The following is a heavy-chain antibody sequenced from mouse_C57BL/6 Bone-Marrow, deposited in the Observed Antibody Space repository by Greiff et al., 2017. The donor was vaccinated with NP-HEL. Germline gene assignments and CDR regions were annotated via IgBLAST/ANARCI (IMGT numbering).Heavy chain of an antibody. CDR2: IYPRSGNT. V-gene: IGHV1-81*01. J-gene: IGHJ3*01. CDR3: ARSVYGNSFAY. Sequence: QVQLKESGAELARPGASVKLSCKASGYTFTSYGISWVKQRTGQGLEWIGEIYPRSGNTYYNEKFKGKATLTADKSSSTAYMELRSLTSEDSAVYFCARSVYGNSFAYWGQGTLVTVSA. D-gene: IGHD2-1*01. CDR1: GYTFTSYG.